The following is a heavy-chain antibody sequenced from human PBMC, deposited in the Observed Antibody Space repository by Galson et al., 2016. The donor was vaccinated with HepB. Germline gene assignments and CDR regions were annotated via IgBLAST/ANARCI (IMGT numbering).Heavy chain of an antibody. V-gene: IGHV2-5*02. CDR1: GFSLTTGGVG. Sequence: PALVKPTQTLTLTCTFSGFSLTTGGVGVGWIRQPPGKALEWLALIYWDDDKRYSPPLKTRLTITKDTSKNQVVLAMTNMDPVDTATYYCSRIIYVSGNYDGFDYWGQGTLVTVSS. CDR2: IYWDDDK. D-gene: IGHD3-10*01. J-gene: IGHJ4*02. CDR3: SRIIYVSGNYDGFDY.